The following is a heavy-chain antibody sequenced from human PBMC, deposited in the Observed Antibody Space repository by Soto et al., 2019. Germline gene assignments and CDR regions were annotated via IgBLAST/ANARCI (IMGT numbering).Heavy chain of an antibody. J-gene: IGHJ4*02. V-gene: IGHV3-30-3*01. CDR3: ARDILPQWLTSYFFDF. D-gene: IGHD6-19*01. CDR1: GFTFSRYS. CDR2: ISFEGNNK. Sequence: QVQLVESGGGVVQPGRSLRLSCAASGFTFSRYSMNWVRQAPGKGLVWVAVISFEGNNKYYADSVKGRFTISRDDSNNTLYLQMNPLRAEDTAVYYCARDILPQWLTSYFFDFWGQGTLVTVSS.